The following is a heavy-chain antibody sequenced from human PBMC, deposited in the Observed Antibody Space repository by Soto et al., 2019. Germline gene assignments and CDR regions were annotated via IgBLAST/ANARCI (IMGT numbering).Heavy chain of an antibody. CDR3: AKSGDYDFWSGYRTYYYYYYMDV. J-gene: IGHJ6*03. Sequence: VQLVESGGGVVQPGRSLRLSCAASGFTFSSYGMHWVRQAPGKGLEWVAVISYDGSNKYYADSVKGRFTISRDNSKNTLYLQMNSLRAEDTAVYYCAKSGDYDFWSGYRTYYYYYYMDVWGKGTTVTVSS. CDR1: GFTFSSYG. CDR2: ISYDGSNK. D-gene: IGHD3-3*01. V-gene: IGHV3-30*18.